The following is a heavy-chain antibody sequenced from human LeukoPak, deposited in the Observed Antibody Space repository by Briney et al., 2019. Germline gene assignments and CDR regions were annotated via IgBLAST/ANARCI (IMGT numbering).Heavy chain of an antibody. Sequence: SETLSLTCTVSGGSISSYYCSWIRQPPGKGLEWIGYIYYSGSTNYNASLKSRLTISADTSKNQFSLKHSSVTAADTAVYFCARHEGYSYAFAYWGQGTLVTVSS. CDR1: GGSISSYY. V-gene: IGHV4-59*08. D-gene: IGHD5-18*01. CDR3: ARHEGYSYAFAY. CDR2: IYYSGST. J-gene: IGHJ4*02.